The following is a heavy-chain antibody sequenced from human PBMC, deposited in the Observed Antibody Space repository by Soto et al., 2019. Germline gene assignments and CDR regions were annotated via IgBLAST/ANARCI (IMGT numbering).Heavy chain of an antibody. J-gene: IGHJ6*02. Sequence: PGESLKISCKGSGYSFTSYWISWVRQMPGKGLEWMGRIDPSDSYTNYSPSFQGHVTISADKSISTAYLQWSSLKASDTAMYYCASRLGIAAAGTVSGYYYYGMDVWGQGTTVTVSS. CDR3: ASRLGIAAAGTVSGYYYYGMDV. CDR1: GYSFTSYW. D-gene: IGHD6-13*01. V-gene: IGHV5-10-1*01. CDR2: IDPSDSYT.